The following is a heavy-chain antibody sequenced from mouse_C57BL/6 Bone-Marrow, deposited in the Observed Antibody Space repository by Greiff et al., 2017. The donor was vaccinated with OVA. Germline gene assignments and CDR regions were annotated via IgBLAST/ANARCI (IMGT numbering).Heavy chain of an antibody. J-gene: IGHJ2*01. V-gene: IGHV1-36*01. CDR2: VYPYNGGT. Sequence: VQLKESGPVLVKPGPSVKISCKASGFTFTDYYMHWVKQSHGKSLEWIGHVYPYNGGTSYNQKFKGKATLTVETSSSTAYMELNSLTSEDSAVYYCARSGQLRVLYYFDYWGQGTTLTVSS. CDR1: GFTFTDYY. D-gene: IGHD3-2*02. CDR3: ARSGQLRVLYYFDY.